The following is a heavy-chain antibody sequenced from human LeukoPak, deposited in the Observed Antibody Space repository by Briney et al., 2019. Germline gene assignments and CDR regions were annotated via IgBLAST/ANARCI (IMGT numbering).Heavy chain of an antibody. CDR2: IYYSGST. CDR1: GGSISSGDYY. Sequence: SETLSLTCIVSGGSISSGDYYWAWIRQPPGRGLEWIGSIYYSGSTYYNPSLKSRVTISVDTSKNQFSLGLTSVTAADTVMYYCARLQLAAAGNRWFDPWGQGTLVTVSS. D-gene: IGHD6-13*01. V-gene: IGHV4-39*01. CDR3: ARLQLAAAGNRWFDP. J-gene: IGHJ5*02.